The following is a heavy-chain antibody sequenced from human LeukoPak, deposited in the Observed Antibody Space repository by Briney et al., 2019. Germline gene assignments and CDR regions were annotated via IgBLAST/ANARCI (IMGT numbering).Heavy chain of an antibody. J-gene: IGHJ4*02. CDR3: ARGNIRYFDWLLSYYFDY. V-gene: IGHV4-31*03. D-gene: IGHD3-9*01. CDR1: GGSISSGGYY. Sequence: PSQTLSLTCTVSGGSISSGGYYWSWIRQHPGKGLEWIGYIYYSGSTYYNPSLKSRVTISVDTSKNQFSLKLSSVTAADTAVYYCARGNIRYFDWLLSYYFDYWGQGTLVTVPS. CDR2: IYYSGST.